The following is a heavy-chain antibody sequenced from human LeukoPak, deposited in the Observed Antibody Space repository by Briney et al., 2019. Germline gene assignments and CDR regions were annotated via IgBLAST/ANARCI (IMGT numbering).Heavy chain of an antibody. CDR2: INHSGST. J-gene: IGHJ4*02. CDR3: ARGTSSSWYGY. D-gene: IGHD6-13*01. Sequence: SETLSLTCAVYGGSFSGYYWSWIRQPPGKGLEWIGEINHSGSTNYNPSLNSRVTISVDTSKNHFSLKLSSVTAAATAVYYCARGTSSSWYGYWGQGTLVTVSS. V-gene: IGHV4-34*01. CDR1: GGSFSGYY.